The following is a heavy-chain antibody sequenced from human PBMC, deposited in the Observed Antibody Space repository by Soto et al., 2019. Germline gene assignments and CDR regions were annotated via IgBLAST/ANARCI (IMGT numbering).Heavy chain of an antibody. CDR1: GYTFRNYG. CDR2: ISRYNGNT. J-gene: IGHJ4*02. CDR3: ARDLVSGSDFWRAYNGGYFDY. Sequence: QVQLVQSGAEVKGPGASVKVSCKASGYTFRNYGITWVRQAPGQGLEWMAWISRYNGNTNYAQDLQGRVTMTTDTPTSTANMALRSLTSEDTAMYYCARDLVSGSDFWRAYNGGYFDYWGQGTLVTVSS. V-gene: IGHV1-18*01. D-gene: IGHD3-3*01.